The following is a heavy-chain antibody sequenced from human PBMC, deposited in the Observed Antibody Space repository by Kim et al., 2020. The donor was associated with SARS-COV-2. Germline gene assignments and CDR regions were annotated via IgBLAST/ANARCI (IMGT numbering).Heavy chain of an antibody. CDR3: ARTDYGDNYYFDY. V-gene: IGHV3-66*01. Sequence: ADSVKGRFTISRDNSKNTLYLQMNSLRAEDTAVYYCARTDYGDNYYFDYWGQGTLVTVSS. J-gene: IGHJ4*02. D-gene: IGHD4-17*01.